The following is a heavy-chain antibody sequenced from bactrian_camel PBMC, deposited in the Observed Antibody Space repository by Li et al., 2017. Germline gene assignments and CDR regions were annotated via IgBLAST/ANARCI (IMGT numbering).Heavy chain of an antibody. V-gene: IGHV3S25*01. J-gene: IGHJ4*01. CDR1: RYFDSRYC. CDR2: IRSGRGIA. CDR3: AAGKRPCVLSYVDY. D-gene: IGHD4*01. Sequence: QMVESGGGLVQPGGSLKLSCEASRYFDSRYCMAWFRQAPGKEREGVATIRSGRGIADYADSVKGRFTISQDNVKNTVYLQMNSLKPEDTAMYYCAAGKRPCVLSYVDYWGQGTQVTVS.